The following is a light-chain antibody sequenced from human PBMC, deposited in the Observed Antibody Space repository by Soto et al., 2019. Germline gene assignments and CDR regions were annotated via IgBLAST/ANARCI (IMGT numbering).Light chain of an antibody. CDR3: QQVKTYPLT. CDR2: GAS. Sequence: EIVMTQSPATLSVSPGERATLSCRASQRVSSNSAWYQQKPGQAPRLLIYGASTRATGIPARFSGSGSGTEVTLTIGSLLSEDFAVYYCQQVKTYPLTVGGGTKVEIK. CDR1: QRVSSN. J-gene: IGKJ4*01. V-gene: IGKV3-15*01.